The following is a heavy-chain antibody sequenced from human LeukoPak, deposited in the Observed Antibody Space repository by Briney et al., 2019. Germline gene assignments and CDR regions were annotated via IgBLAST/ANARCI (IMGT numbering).Heavy chain of an antibody. V-gene: IGHV3-23*01. D-gene: IGHD6-13*01. J-gene: IGHJ4*02. Sequence: GGSLRLSCAASGFTFGSYAMSWVRQAPGKGLEWVSAISGSGGSTYYADSVKGRFTISRDTSKNTLYLQMNSLRAEDTAVYYCAKDRWGIAAAGSFDYWGQGTLVTVSS. CDR3: AKDRWGIAAAGSFDY. CDR1: GFTFGSYA. CDR2: ISGSGGST.